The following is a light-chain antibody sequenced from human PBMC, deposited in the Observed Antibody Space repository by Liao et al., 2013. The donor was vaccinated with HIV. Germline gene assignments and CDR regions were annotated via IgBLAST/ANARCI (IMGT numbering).Light chain of an antibody. J-gene: IGLJ3*02. Sequence: SYELTQPPSVSAAPGETARITCEGNNIGRQSVHWYQHKPGRAPILVIFYDVERPSGIPERVSGSNSGNTATLTISRVEAGDEADYYCQLWDGSSDHWVFGGGTKLTVL. V-gene: IGLV3-21*04. CDR3: QLWDGSSDHWV. CDR2: YDV. CDR1: NIGRQS.